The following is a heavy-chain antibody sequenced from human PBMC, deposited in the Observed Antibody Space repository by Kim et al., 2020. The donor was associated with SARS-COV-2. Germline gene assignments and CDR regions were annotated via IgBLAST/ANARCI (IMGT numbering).Heavy chain of an antibody. Sequence: SETLSLTCAVYGGSFSGYYWSWIRQPPGKGLEWIGEINHSGSTNYNPSLKSRVTISVDTSKNQFHLNLSSVTAADTAVYYCARVPPAGAGHSGSDRFDYWGQGTLVTVSS. D-gene: IGHD5-12*01. CDR3: ARVPPAGAGHSGSDRFDY. CDR1: GGSFSGYY. J-gene: IGHJ4*02. V-gene: IGHV4-34*01. CDR2: INHSGST.